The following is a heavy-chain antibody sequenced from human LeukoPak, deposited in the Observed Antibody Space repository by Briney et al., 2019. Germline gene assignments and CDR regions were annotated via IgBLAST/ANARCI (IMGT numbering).Heavy chain of an antibody. V-gene: IGHV3-21*01. Sequence: PGGSLRLSCAASGFTFNNAWMAWVRQAPGKGLEWVSSISSSSSYIYYADSVKGRFTISRDNAKNSLYLQMNSLRAEDTAVYYCARATSSSSDYWGQGTLVTVSS. CDR3: ARATSSSSDY. D-gene: IGHD6-6*01. CDR1: GFTFNNAW. CDR2: ISSSSSYI. J-gene: IGHJ4*02.